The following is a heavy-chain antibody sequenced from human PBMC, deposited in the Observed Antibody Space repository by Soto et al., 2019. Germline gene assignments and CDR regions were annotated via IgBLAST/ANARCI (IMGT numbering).Heavy chain of an antibody. J-gene: IGHJ4*02. CDR3: ARDGQWLPRDGLRSSYYFDY. D-gene: IGHD3-22*01. Sequence: QVQLVESGGGVVQPGRSLRLSCAASGFNFSSYVMHWVRQAPGKGLECVAVIWYDGGNKYYADSVKGRFTISRDNSKNTLYLQMNSLRGEDTAVYYCARDGQWLPRDGLRSSYYFDYWGQGTLVTVSS. V-gene: IGHV3-33*01. CDR2: IWYDGGNK. CDR1: GFNFSSYV.